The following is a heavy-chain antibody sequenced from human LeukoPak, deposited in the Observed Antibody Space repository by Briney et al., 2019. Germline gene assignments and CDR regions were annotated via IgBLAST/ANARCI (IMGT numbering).Heavy chain of an antibody. CDR2: INPSGGST. V-gene: IGHV1-46*01. CDR1: GYTFTSYY. Sequence: ASVKVSCKASGYTFTSYYMHWVRQAPGQGLEWMGIINPSGGSTSYAQKFQGRVTMTRDMSTSTVYMELSSLRSEDTAVYYCASGPARTAFDYWRQGTLVTVSS. J-gene: IGHJ4*02. CDR3: ASGPARTAFDY. D-gene: IGHD1-14*01.